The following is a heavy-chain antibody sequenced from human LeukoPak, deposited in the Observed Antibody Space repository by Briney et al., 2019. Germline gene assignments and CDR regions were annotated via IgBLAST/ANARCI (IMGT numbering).Heavy chain of an antibody. J-gene: IGHJ4*02. Sequence: PGGSLRLSCAPSGFIFSDYWFHWVRQTPGQGLVWVAAINRDGTGTSHADSVRGRFTVSRDNAKNTLYLQQNSLRADDTAVYYCARGLSYAVAYGDYWGQGTLVTVSS. CDR3: ARGLSYAVAYGDY. V-gene: IGHV3-74*01. D-gene: IGHD6-19*01. CDR2: INRDGTGT. CDR1: GFIFSDYW.